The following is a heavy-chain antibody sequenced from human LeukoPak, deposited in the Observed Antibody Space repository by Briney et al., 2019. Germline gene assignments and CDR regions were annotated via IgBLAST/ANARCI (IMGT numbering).Heavy chain of an antibody. CDR2: INPNSGDT. V-gene: IGHV1-2*02. Sequence: ASVKVSCKASGYTFTGYYMHWVRQAPGQGLEWMGWINPNSGDTNYSQKFQGRVSMTRDTSINTAYMELSRLTSDDTAVYYCASSPLRYFDWQPPEDYWGQGTLVTVSS. D-gene: IGHD3-9*01. J-gene: IGHJ4*02. CDR1: GYTFTGYY. CDR3: ASSPLRYFDWQPPEDY.